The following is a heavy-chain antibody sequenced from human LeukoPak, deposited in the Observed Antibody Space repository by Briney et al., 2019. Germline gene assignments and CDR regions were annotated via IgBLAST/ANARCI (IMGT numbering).Heavy chain of an antibody. D-gene: IGHD6-13*01. J-gene: IGHJ6*03. Sequence: PGGSLRLSCAASGFTFSSYAMHWVRQAPGKGLEYVSAISSNGGSTYYANSVKGRFTISRNNSKNTLYLQMGSLRAEDMAVYYCARGRPGIAAATYMDVWGKGTTVTISS. V-gene: IGHV3-64*01. CDR2: ISSNGGST. CDR1: GFTFSSYA. CDR3: ARGRPGIAAATYMDV.